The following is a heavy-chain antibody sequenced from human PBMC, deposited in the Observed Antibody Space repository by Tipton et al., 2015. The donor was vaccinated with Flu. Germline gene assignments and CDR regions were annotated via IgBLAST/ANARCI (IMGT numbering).Heavy chain of an antibody. J-gene: IGHJ6*02. CDR2: IYPGDSDT. D-gene: IGHD1-26*01. CDR1: GYSFTRHW. Sequence: QSGPEVKKPGESLKISCKASGYSFTRHWIAWVRQMPGKDLEWMGIIYPGDSDTRYSPSFQGQVTISADNSISSAYLQWNSLKASDTAIYYCARSSGNYFEFDAVDVWGQGTTVTVSS. V-gene: IGHV5-51*03. CDR3: ARSSGNYFEFDAVDV.